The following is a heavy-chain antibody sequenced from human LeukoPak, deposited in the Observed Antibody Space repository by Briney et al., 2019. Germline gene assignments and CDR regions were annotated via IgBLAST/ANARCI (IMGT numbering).Heavy chain of an antibody. Sequence: ASVKVSCKASGGTFSSYAISWVRQAPGQGLEWMGGIIPIFGTANYAQKFQGRVTITTDESTSTAYMELSSLRSEDTAVYYCARALYYSNYYYYYMDVWGKGTTVTVSS. J-gene: IGHJ6*03. CDR3: ARALYYSNYYYYYMDV. CDR2: IIPIFGTA. CDR1: GGTFSSYA. V-gene: IGHV1-69*05. D-gene: IGHD4-11*01.